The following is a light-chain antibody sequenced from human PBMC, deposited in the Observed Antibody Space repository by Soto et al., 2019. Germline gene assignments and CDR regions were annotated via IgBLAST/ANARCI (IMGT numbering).Light chain of an antibody. V-gene: IGKV3-20*01. CDR1: QSLSSNY. CDR3: QQYGSSPLT. J-gene: IGKJ4*01. CDR2: GSS. Sequence: EIVLTQSPDTLSLSLAERATLSCRASQSLSSNYLAWYQQKPGQAPRLLIYGSSSRATGIPDRFSGSGSGTDFTLTISRLEPEDFALYYCQQYGSSPLTFGGGTKVEIK.